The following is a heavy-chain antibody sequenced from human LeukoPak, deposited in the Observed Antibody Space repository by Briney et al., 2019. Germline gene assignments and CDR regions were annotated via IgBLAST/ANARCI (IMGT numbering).Heavy chain of an antibody. CDR1: GYTFTSYY. CDR3: ARDLGQYYDTSDNWFDP. V-gene: IGHV1-2*02. D-gene: IGHD3-22*01. Sequence: ASVKVSCKASGYTFTSYYMHWVRQAPGQGLEWMGWINPNSGGTNYAQKFQGRVTMTRDTSISTAYMELSRLRSDDTAVYYCARDLGQYYDTSDNWFDPWGQGTLVTVSS. CDR2: INPNSGGT. J-gene: IGHJ5*02.